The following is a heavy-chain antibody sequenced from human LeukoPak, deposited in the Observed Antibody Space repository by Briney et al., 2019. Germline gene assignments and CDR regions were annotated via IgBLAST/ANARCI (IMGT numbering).Heavy chain of an antibody. J-gene: IGHJ4*02. CDR3: ARDTESGSYSY. CDR1: GGSISSYY. V-gene: IGHV4-59*01. Sequence: SETLSLTCTASGGSISSYYWSWIRQPPGKGLEWIGYIYYSGSTNYNPSLKSRVTISVDTSKNQFSLKLSSVTAADTAVYYCARDTESGSYSYWGQGTLVTVSS. D-gene: IGHD1-26*01. CDR2: IYYSGST.